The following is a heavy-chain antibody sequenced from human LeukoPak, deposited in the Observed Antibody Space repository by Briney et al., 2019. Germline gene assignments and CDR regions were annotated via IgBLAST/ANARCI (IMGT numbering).Heavy chain of an antibody. D-gene: IGHD3-10*01. CDR1: GFTFDDYA. Sequence: PGGSLRLSCAASGFTFDDYAMHWVRQAPGKGLEWVSVIYSGGSTYYADSVKGRFTISRDNSKNTLYLQMNSLRAEDTAVYYCARDSIWFGEFFYAFDIWGQGTMVTVSS. J-gene: IGHJ3*02. CDR3: ARDSIWFGEFFYAFDI. V-gene: IGHV3-66*01. CDR2: IYSGGST.